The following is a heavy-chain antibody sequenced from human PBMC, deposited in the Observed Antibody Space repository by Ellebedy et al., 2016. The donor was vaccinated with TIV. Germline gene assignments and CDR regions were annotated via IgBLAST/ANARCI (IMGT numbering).Heavy chain of an antibody. CDR2: IYAGGNT. J-gene: IGHJ5*02. CDR1: GFTVTSNY. V-gene: IGHV3-53*01. Sequence: PGGSLRLSCAASGFTVTSNYMNRFRQAPGKGLEWVAAIYAGGNTYYANSVTGRFTISRDRNKNTLYLDMNNLRAEDTAVYYCARSVLAYASGWPWFDPWGQGTLVTVSS. CDR3: ARSVLAYASGWPWFDP. D-gene: IGHD2-2*01.